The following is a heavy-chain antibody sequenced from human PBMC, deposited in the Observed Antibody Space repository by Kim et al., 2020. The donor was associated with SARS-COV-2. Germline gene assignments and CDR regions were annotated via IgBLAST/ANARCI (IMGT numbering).Heavy chain of an antibody. CDR3: ARGLGSSSFYHDY. J-gene: IGHJ4*02. D-gene: IGHD6-13*01. CDR1: GFTFSSYS. CDR2: ISSSSSYI. V-gene: IGHV3-21*01. Sequence: GGSLRLSCAASGFTFSSYSMNWVRQAPGKGLEWVSSISSSSSYIYYADSVKGRFTISRDNAKNSLYLQMNSLRAEDTAVYYCARGLGSSSFYHDYWGQGTLVTVSS.